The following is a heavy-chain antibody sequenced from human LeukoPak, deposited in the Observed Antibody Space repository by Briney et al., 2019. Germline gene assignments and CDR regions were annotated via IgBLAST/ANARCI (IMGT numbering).Heavy chain of an antibody. V-gene: IGHV3-30-3*01. CDR1: GFTVSSNY. CDR3: ARGGEALVYEYYFDY. D-gene: IGHD2/OR15-2a*01. J-gene: IGHJ4*02. CDR2: ISYDGSNK. Sequence: GGSLRLSCAASGFTVSSNYMSWVRQAPGKGLEWVAVISYDGSNKYYADSVKGRFTISRDNSKNTLYLQMNSLRAEDTAVYYCARGGEALVYEYYFDYWGQGTLVTVSS.